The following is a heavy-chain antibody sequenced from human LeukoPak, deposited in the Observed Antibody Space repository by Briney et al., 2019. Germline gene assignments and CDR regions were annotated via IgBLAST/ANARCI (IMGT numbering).Heavy chain of an antibody. D-gene: IGHD2-2*01. CDR3: AKIYCSGTSCTAFDP. Sequence: SETLSLTCTVSGGSISSGSYYWSWIRQPAGKGLEWIGRIYTSGSTNYNPSLKSRVTISVDTSKNQFSLKLSSVTAADTAVYYCAKIYCSGTSCTAFDPWGQGTLVTVSS. CDR1: GGSISSGSYY. V-gene: IGHV4-61*02. CDR2: IYTSGST. J-gene: IGHJ5*02.